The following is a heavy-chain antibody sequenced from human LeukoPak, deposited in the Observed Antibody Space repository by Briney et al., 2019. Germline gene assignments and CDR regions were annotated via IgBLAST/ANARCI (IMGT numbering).Heavy chain of an antibody. CDR1: GGSISTNVYY. V-gene: IGHV4-39*01. Sequence: SETLSLTCTVSGGSISTNVYYWGWIRQPPGKGLEWIGSIYYSGNTYYNPSLKSRVTISVDTSKNQFSLKLSSVTAADTAVYYCARHNYDHDYWGQGTLVTVSS. CDR3: ARHNYDHDY. D-gene: IGHD3-22*01. J-gene: IGHJ4*02. CDR2: IYYSGNT.